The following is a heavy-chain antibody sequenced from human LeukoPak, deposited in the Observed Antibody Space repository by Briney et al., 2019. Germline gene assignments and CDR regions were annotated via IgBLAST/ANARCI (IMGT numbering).Heavy chain of an antibody. Sequence: GGSLRLSRAASGFTFSSYWMHWVRQVPGKGLVWVARINPGGSSITYADSVKGRFTISRDNSKNTLYLQMNSLRAEDTAVYYCAKREYSSSEFDYWGQGTLVTVSS. V-gene: IGHV3-74*01. J-gene: IGHJ4*02. CDR3: AKREYSSSEFDY. D-gene: IGHD6-6*01. CDR1: GFTFSSYW. CDR2: INPGGSSI.